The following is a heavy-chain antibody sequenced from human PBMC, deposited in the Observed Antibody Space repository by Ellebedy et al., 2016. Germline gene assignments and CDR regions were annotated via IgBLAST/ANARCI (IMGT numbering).Heavy chain of an antibody. J-gene: IGHJ4*02. D-gene: IGHD5-24*01. V-gene: IGHV3-48*04. Sequence: GGSLRLXCAASGFTFFSYSMNWVRQAPGKGLEWISYISGSGTTIYYADSVKGRFTISRDNAKNTVDLEMNSLRGDDTAVYFCAVGLPMAWGQGTLVTVSS. CDR3: AVGLPMA. CDR2: ISGSGTTI. CDR1: GFTFFSYS.